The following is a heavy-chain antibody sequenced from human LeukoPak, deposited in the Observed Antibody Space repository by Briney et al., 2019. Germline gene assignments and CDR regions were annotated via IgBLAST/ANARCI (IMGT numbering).Heavy chain of an antibody. CDR2: IASGGST. J-gene: IGHJ4*02. D-gene: IGHD6-19*01. CDR3: ARRSGSGRYYFDY. CDR1: GXTXXIYA. V-gene: IGHV3-23*01. Sequence: GGSLRLSCAAXGXTXXIYAMSWVRQAXXXXXXXVXAIASGGSTYYADSVKGRFTISRDNSKNTLYLQMNSLRAEDTAVYFCARRSGSGRYYFDYWGQGTLVTVSS.